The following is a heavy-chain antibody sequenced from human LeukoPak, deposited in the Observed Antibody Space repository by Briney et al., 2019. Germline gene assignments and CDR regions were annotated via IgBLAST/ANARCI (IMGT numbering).Heavy chain of an antibody. CDR3: ARHSYNWDY. Sequence: KPSETLSLTCTVSGGSISSYFWSWIRQPPGKGLEGIGYIYYSGSTNYNPSLKSRVTISVDTSKNQFSLNLSSVTAADTAVYYCARHSYNWDYWGQGTLVTVSS. CDR1: GGSISSYF. CDR2: IYYSGST. D-gene: IGHD1-20*01. J-gene: IGHJ4*02. V-gene: IGHV4-59*08.